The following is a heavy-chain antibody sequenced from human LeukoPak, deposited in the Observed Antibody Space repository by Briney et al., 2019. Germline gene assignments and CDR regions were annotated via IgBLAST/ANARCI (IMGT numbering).Heavy chain of an antibody. J-gene: IGHJ4*02. CDR1: GYTFTSYG. V-gene: IGHV1-18*01. CDR3: ARGVDVADFDWLGLDY. Sequence: GASVKVSCKASGYTFTSYGISWVRQAPGQGLEWMGWISAYNGNTNYAQKLQGRVTMTTDTSTSTAYMELRSLRSDDTAVYYCARGVDVADFDWLGLDYWGQGTLVTVSS. D-gene: IGHD3-9*01. CDR2: ISAYNGNT.